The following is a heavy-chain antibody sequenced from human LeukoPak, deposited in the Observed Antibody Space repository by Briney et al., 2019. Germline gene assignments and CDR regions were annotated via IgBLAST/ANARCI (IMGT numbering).Heavy chain of an antibody. V-gene: IGHV3-74*01. D-gene: IGHD3-22*01. J-gene: IGHJ4*02. CDR2: INSDGSST. Sequence: PGGSLRLSCAASGFTFSSYWMHWVRQAPGKGLVWVSRINSDGSSTSYADSVKGQFTISRDNAKNTLYLQMNSLRAEDTAVYYCARDYEGSSGYYEGFDYWGQGTLVTVSS. CDR1: GFTFSSYW. CDR3: ARDYEGSSGYYEGFDY.